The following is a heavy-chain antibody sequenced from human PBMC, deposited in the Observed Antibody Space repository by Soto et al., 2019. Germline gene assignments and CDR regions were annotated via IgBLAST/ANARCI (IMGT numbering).Heavy chain of an antibody. CDR2: INHSGST. CDR1: GGSFSGYY. Sequence: SETLSLTCAVYGGSFSGYYWSWIRQPPGKGLEWIGEINHSGSTNYNPSLKSRVTISVDTSKNQFSLKLSSVTAADTAVYYYARGLGQQLEAYFDYWGQGTLVTVSS. J-gene: IGHJ4*02. D-gene: IGHD6-13*01. CDR3: ARGLGQQLEAYFDY. V-gene: IGHV4-34*01.